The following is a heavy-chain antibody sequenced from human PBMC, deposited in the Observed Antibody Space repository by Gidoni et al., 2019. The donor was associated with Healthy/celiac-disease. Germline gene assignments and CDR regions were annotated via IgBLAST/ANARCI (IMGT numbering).Heavy chain of an antibody. D-gene: IGHD3-22*01. J-gene: IGHJ4*02. V-gene: IGHV1-46*01. Sequence: QVQLVQSGAEVKKPGASVKVSCKASGYTFTSYYMHWVRQAPGQGLEWMGIINPSGGSTSYAQKFQGRVTMTRDTSTSTVYMELSSLRSEDTAVYYCARGDYYDSSGFSSATWSDYWGQGTLVTVSS. CDR1: GYTFTSYY. CDR2: INPSGGST. CDR3: ARGDYYDSSGFSSATWSDY.